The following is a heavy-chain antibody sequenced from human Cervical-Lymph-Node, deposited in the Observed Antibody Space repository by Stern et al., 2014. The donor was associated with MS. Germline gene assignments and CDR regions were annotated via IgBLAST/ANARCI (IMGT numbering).Heavy chain of an antibody. Sequence: MQLVESGGGVVQPGRSLRLSCAASGFSISSLGMHWVRQAPGKGLEWVAVISFVVSNKKYGDAVKGRFSISSDNSNNTMYLQMNSLRPEDTAVYYCMGVGDAMDVWGQGTTVIVS. CDR2: ISFVVSNK. V-gene: IGHV3-30*03. CDR3: MGVGDAMDV. J-gene: IGHJ6*02. CDR1: GFSISSLG.